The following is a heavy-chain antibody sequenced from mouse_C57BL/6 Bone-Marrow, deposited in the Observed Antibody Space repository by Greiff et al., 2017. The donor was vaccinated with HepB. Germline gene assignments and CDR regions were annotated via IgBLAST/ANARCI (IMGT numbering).Heavy chain of an antibody. V-gene: IGHV1-19*01. D-gene: IGHD1-1*01. CDR3: ARKGGIYYYGSSGFAY. CDR1: GYTFTDYY. Sequence: EVQLQQSGPVLVKPGASVKMSCKASGYTFTDYYMNWVKQSHGKSLEWIGVINPYNGGTSYNQKFKGKATLTVDKSSSTAYMELNSLTSEDSAVYYCARKGGIYYYGSSGFAYWGQGTLVTVSA. J-gene: IGHJ3*01. CDR2: INPYNGGT.